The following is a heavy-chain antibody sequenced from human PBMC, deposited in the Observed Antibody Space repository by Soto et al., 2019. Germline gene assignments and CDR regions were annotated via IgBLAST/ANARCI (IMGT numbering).Heavy chain of an antibody. CDR1: GFTFDDYA. Sequence: EVQLVESGGGLVQPGRSLRLSCAASGFTFDDYAMHWVRQAPGKGLEWGSGISWNSGSIGYADSVKGRFTISRDNAKNSLYLQMNSLRTEDTALYYCAKDLYSAAGTIGYWGQGTLVTVSS. D-gene: IGHD6-13*01. CDR2: ISWNSGSI. V-gene: IGHV3-9*01. J-gene: IGHJ4*02. CDR3: AKDLYSAAGTIGY.